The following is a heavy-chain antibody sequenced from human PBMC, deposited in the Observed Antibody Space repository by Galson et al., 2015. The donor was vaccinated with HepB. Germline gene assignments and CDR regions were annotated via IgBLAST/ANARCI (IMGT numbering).Heavy chain of an antibody. Sequence: SLRLSCAASGFTFSDHYMDWVRQAPGKGLEWVGRPRNKGNGDTTEYAASVKGRFTISRGDSKNSMYLQMNNLKTEDTAVYYCARAYSSYGGRSFDLWGRGTLVTVSS. CDR1: GFTFSDHY. D-gene: IGHD4-11*01. CDR3: ARAYSSYGGRSFDL. V-gene: IGHV3-72*01. CDR2: PRNKGNGDTT. J-gene: IGHJ2*01.